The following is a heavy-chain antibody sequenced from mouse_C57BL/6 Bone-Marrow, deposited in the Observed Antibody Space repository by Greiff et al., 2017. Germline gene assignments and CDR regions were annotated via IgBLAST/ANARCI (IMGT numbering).Heavy chain of an antibody. Sequence: EVQLQQSGAELVRPGASVKLSCTASGFTIKDAYMHWVQQRPEQGLEWIGWIDPEYGDTSYAPKFQGKSTLTADTSSHTAYLQLSSLTSEDTAVYYCTAWDYYGFEYWGQGTLVTVSA. J-gene: IGHJ3*01. CDR3: TAWDYYGFEY. D-gene: IGHD1-1*01. CDR2: IDPEYGDT. V-gene: IGHV14-4*01. CDR1: GFTIKDAY.